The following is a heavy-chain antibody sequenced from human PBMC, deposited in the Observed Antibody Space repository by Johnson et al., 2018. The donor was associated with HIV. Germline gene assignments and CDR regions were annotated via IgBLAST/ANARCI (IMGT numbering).Heavy chain of an antibody. CDR2: INWNGGRT. D-gene: IGHD2-2*02. CDR3: ARDSLGAIPDYAFDI. Sequence: QVQLVESGGGLVKPGGSLRLSCAASGFTFSDYYMSWIRQAPGKGLEWVSGINWNGGRTGYADSVKGRPTISRANAKNSVYLQMTSLRAEDTAVYYCARDSLGAIPDYAFDIWGQGTMVTVSS. CDR1: GFTFSDYY. J-gene: IGHJ3*02. V-gene: IGHV3-11*06.